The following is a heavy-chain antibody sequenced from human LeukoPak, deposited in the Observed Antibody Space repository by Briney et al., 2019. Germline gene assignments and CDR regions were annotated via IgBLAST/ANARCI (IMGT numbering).Heavy chain of an antibody. V-gene: IGHV3-30*02. CDR3: AKDISIYCSSTSCYGAEYFQH. CDR1: GFTFSSYG. CDR2: TRYDGSNK. Sequence: GGSLRLSCAASGFTFSSYGMHWVRQAPGKGLEWVAFTRYDGSNKYYADSVKGRFTVSRDNSKNTLYLQMNSLRAEDTAVYYCAKDISIYCSSTSCYGAEYFQHWGQGTLVTVSS. D-gene: IGHD2-2*01. J-gene: IGHJ1*01.